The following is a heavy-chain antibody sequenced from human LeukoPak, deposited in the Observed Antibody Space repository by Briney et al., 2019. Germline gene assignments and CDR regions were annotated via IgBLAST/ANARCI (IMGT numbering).Heavy chain of an antibody. CDR1: GFTVSSNS. D-gene: IGHD3-10*02. J-gene: IGHJ6*04. V-gene: IGHV3-48*04. Sequence: PGWSLRLSCTVSGFTVSSNSMSWVRQAPGKGLEWVSYISSSGSTIYYADSVEGRFTISRDNAKNSLYLQMNSLRAEDTAVYYCAEPGITMIGGVWGKGTTVTISS. CDR3: AEPGITMIGGV. CDR2: ISSSGSTI.